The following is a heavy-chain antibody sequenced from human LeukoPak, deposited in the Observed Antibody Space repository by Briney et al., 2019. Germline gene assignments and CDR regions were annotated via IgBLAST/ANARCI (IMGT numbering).Heavy chain of an antibody. V-gene: IGHV3-23*01. Sequence: GGSLRLSCAASGFTFSSYAMSWVRQAPGKGLEWVSAISGSGGSTYYADSVKGRFTISRDNSKNTLYLQMNRLRAEDTAVYYCAKGGWRGIVRYCSSTSCSPGFDYWGQGTLVTVSS. CDR1: GFTFSSYA. CDR3: AKGGWRGIVRYCSSTSCSPGFDY. CDR2: ISGSGGST. D-gene: IGHD2-2*01. J-gene: IGHJ4*02.